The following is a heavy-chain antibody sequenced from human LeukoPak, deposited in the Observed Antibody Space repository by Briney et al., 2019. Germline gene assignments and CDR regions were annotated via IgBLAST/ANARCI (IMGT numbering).Heavy chain of an antibody. CDR2: IYYSGST. CDR3: ASFYYESSGNYYVPFDY. J-gene: IGHJ4*02. V-gene: IGHV4-39*01. D-gene: IGHD3-22*01. CDR1: GGSISSSSYY. Sequence: SETLSLTCTASGGSISSSSYYWGWIRQPPGKGLEWIGTIYYSGSTYYNPSLKSRVTISLDTSKNQFSLWLSSVTAADTAVYYCASFYYESSGNYYVPFDYWGQGTLVTVSS.